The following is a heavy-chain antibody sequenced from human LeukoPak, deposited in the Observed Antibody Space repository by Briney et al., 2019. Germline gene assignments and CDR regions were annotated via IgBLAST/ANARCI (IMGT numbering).Heavy chain of an antibody. J-gene: IGHJ5*02. CDR1: GFTVSSNY. Sequence: GGSLRLSCAASGFTVSSNYMSWVRQAPGKGLEWVSVIYSDGNTYYANSVKGRFTISRDNSKNTLYLQMNSLRAEDSAVYYCARDHSGLGSYPNPWSQGTLVTVSS. D-gene: IGHD3-10*01. V-gene: IGHV3-66*01. CDR2: IYSDGNT. CDR3: ARDHSGLGSYPNP.